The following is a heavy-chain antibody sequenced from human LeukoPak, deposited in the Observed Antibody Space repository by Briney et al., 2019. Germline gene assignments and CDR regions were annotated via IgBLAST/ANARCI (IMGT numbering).Heavy chain of an antibody. V-gene: IGHV3-33*06. CDR2: IWYDGSNK. J-gene: IGHJ6*02. CDR1: GFTFSSYG. D-gene: IGHD3-10*01. Sequence: GWSLRLSCAASGFTFSSYGMHWVRQAPGKGLEWVAVIWYDGSNKYYADSVKGRFTISRDNSKNTLYLQMNSLRAEDTAVYYCGKGGDYYYYGMDVWGQGTTVTVSS. CDR3: GKGGDYYYYGMDV.